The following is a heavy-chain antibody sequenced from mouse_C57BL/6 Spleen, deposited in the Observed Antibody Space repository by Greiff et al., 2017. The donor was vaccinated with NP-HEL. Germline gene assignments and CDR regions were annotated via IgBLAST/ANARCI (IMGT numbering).Heavy chain of an antibody. CDR1: GFNIKNTY. V-gene: IGHV14-3*01. CDR2: IYPESGNT. CDR3: ARRGVDSYFDY. D-gene: IGHD1-1*01. Sequence: VQLQQSVAELVRPGASVKLSCTASGFNIKNTYMHWVKQRPEQGLEWIGRIYPESGNTKYAAKFQGKATIPADNSSNTAYLQLISLTSEDTAIYYCARRGVDSYFDYWGQGTTLTVSS. J-gene: IGHJ2*01.